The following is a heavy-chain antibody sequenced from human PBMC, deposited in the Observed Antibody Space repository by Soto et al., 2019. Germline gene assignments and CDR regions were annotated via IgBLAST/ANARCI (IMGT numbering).Heavy chain of an antibody. V-gene: IGHV4-31*03. CDR3: AREGGGYCGSSTSCLYCYYYGMDV. D-gene: IGHD2-2*01. Sequence: SETLSLTCTVSGCSFSSGGYYWSCLGQHPGKGLEWIVYIYCSGSSYYNPSLKSRVNISVDTSKDQFSLKLSSVTAADTAVYYCAREGGGYCGSSTSCLYCYYYGMDVWGQGTTVTVSS. CDR2: IYCSGSS. CDR1: GCSFSSGGYY. J-gene: IGHJ6*02.